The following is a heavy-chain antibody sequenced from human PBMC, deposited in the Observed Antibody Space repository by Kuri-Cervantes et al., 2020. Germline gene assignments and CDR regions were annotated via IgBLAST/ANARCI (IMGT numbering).Heavy chain of an antibody. Sequence: SQTLSLTCAVYGGSFSSHHWNWIRQPPGKGLEWIGEIDHRGSTNYNPSLKSRVTISVDTSKNQFSLKLSSVTAADTAVYYCARVIAAAGLTFDYWGQGTLVTVSS. D-gene: IGHD6-13*01. CDR3: ARVIAAAGLTFDY. CDR2: IDHRGST. CDR1: GGSFSSHH. V-gene: IGHV4-34*01. J-gene: IGHJ4*02.